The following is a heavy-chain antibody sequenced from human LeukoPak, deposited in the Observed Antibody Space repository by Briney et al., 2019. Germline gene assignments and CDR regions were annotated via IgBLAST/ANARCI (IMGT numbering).Heavy chain of an antibody. CDR2: INQDVSQI. Sequence: PGGSLRLSCAASGFTFRSYWMSWVRQAPGKGLEWVATINQDVSQIKYVDSVKGRFTISRDNAKNSLYLQMNSLRAEDTAVYYCAKDTQWLALPGVANYYFDYWGQGTLVTVSS. CDR1: GFTFRSYW. J-gene: IGHJ4*02. D-gene: IGHD6-19*01. V-gene: IGHV3-7*01. CDR3: AKDTQWLALPGVANYYFDY.